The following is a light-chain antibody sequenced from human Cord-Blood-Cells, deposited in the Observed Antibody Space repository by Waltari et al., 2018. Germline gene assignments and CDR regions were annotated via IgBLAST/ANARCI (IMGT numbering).Light chain of an antibody. CDR3: SSYTSSSTLEV. Sequence: QSPLPQPASVSGSPGQSITISCTGTSSDVGGYNYVSWYQQHPGKAPKLMIYDVSNRPSGVSNRFSGSKSGNTASLTISGLQAEDDADYYCSSYTSSSTLEVFGGGTKLTVL. J-gene: IGLJ3*02. CDR2: DVS. CDR1: SSDVGGYNY. V-gene: IGLV2-14*01.